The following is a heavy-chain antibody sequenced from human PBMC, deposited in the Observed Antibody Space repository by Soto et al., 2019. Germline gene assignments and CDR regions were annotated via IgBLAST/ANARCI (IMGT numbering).Heavy chain of an antibody. CDR1: GGSISSGGYY. CDR3: ARAGHSGSSEGASWFDP. V-gene: IGHV4-31*03. CDR2: IYYSGST. J-gene: IGHJ5*02. Sequence: QMQLQESGPGLVKPSQTLSLTCTVSGGSISSGGYYWSWIRQHPGKGLEWIGYIYYSGSTYFHPSLKCRLTISVDTSKNQFSLQLRSVTAADTAVYYCARAGHSGSSEGASWFDPWGQGTLVTVSS. D-gene: IGHD6-6*01.